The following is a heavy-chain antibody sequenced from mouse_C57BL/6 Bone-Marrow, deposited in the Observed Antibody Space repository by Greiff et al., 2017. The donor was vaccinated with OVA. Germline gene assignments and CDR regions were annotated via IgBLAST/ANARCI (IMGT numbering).Heavy chain of an antibody. Sequence: QVQLQQPGAELVKPGASVKLSCKASGYTFTSSWLQWVKQRPGQGLEWIGEIDPSVSSTNYNQKFNGKATLTVDTSSSTAYMQLSSLTSEDSAVYYCARPLYYYGSSPYAMDYWGQGTSGTVSS. J-gene: IGHJ4*01. CDR2: IDPSVSST. CDR1: GYTFTSSW. D-gene: IGHD1-1*01. CDR3: ARPLYYYGSSPYAMDY. V-gene: IGHV1-50*01.